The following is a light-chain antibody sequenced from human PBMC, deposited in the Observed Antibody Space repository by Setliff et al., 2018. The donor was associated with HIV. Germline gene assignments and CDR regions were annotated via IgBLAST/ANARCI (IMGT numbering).Light chain of an antibody. CDR3: QSYDIRLSSYV. V-gene: IGLV1-40*01. CDR2: DNT. CDR1: STNIGASYG. J-gene: IGLJ1*01. Sequence: QSALTQPPSVSGAPGQRVTISCTGSSTNIGASYGVHWYQQFPGTAPKLPIYDNTNRPSGVPDRFSGSKSGTSASLAITGLQAEDEADYYCQSYDIRLSSYVFGAGTKVTVL.